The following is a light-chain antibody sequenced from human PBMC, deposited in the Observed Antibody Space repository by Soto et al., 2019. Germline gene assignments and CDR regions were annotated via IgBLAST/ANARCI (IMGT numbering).Light chain of an antibody. CDR2: ANS. CDR3: QSYDISLIVSRV. J-gene: IGLJ1*01. CDR1: SSNLGAGYD. V-gene: IGLV1-40*01. Sequence: QSVLTQPPSVSGAPGQRVTISCSGSSSNLGAGYDVQWYRQFPGTAPKLLIYANSVRPSGVPDRFSGSKSGTSASLAITGLQAEDEADYYCQSYDISLIVSRVFGPGTKVT.